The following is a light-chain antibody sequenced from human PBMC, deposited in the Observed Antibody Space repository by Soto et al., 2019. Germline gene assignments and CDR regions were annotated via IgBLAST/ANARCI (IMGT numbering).Light chain of an antibody. Sequence: EIVMTQSPATLSLSPGERATLSCRASERLTGNLAWYQQKPGQAPRLLIHGTSTRATGIPARFSGSGSGTEFTLTISSLQSEDFAVYYCQQCNNWPRTFGQGTKVDI. J-gene: IGKJ1*01. V-gene: IGKV3-15*01. CDR2: GTS. CDR1: ERLTGN. CDR3: QQCNNWPRT.